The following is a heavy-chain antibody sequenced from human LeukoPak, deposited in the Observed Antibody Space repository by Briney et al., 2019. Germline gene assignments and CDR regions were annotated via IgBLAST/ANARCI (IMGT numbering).Heavy chain of an antibody. J-gene: IGHJ6*02. V-gene: IGHV3-7*01. CDR2: IKQDGSEK. CDR3: ARGGGIVLMVYAIRGMDV. CDR1: GFTFSSYW. Sequence: GGSLRLSCAASGFTFSSYWMSWVRQAPGKGLEWVANIKQDGSEKYYVDSVKGRFTISRDNAKNLLYLQMNSLRAEDTAVYYCARGGGIVLMVYAIRGMDVWGQGTTVTVSS. D-gene: IGHD2-8*01.